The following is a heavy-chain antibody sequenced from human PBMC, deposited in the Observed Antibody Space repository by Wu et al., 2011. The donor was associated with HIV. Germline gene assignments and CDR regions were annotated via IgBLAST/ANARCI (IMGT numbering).Heavy chain of an antibody. V-gene: IGHV1-69*13. D-gene: IGHD4-11*01. CDR2: IIPMSATA. CDR3: ARGFSNGYFDT. Sequence: QLVXSGAEVKKLGSSVKVSCKASGVTFSDSSLNWVRQAPGQGPEWMGKIIPMSATADYAQKLRDRVMITADESTSTVYMELTSLKSDDTAVYYCARGFSNGYFDTWGQGTLVTVSS. J-gene: IGHJ4*02. CDR1: GVTFSDSS.